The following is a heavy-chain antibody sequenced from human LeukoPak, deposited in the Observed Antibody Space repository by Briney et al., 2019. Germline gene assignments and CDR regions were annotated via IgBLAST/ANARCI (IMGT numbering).Heavy chain of an antibody. CDR2: IYYSGST. V-gene: IGHV4-39*01. J-gene: IGHJ3*02. Sequence: TSENLSLTCTVSGGSISSSSYYWGWIRQPPGKGLEWIGSIYYSGSTYYNPSLKSRVTISVDMSKDQFSLKLSSVTAADTAVYYCARQFTIFGVVKDTDAFDIWGQGTMVTVSS. CDR3: ARQFTIFGVVKDTDAFDI. D-gene: IGHD3-3*01. CDR1: GGSISSSSYY.